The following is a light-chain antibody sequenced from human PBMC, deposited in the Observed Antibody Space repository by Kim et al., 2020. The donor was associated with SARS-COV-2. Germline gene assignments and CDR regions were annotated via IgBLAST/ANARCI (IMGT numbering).Light chain of an antibody. CDR3: QQYDTFSAS. J-gene: IGKJ1*01. V-gene: IGKV1-5*03. CDR1: QSLSTNNW. Sequence: VGDTVTISCRASQSLSTNNWLAWYQQKPGKAPKLLIYKASSLETGVPSRFSGSGSGTEFTLIISSLQPDDFATYFCQQYDTFSASFGQGTKVDIK. CDR2: KAS.